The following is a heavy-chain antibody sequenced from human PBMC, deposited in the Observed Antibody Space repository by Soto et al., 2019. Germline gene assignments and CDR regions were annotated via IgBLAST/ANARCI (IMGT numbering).Heavy chain of an antibody. CDR3: GRESGETWDYEAS. V-gene: IGHV4-4*07. CDR2: LNTYGNT. D-gene: IGHD1-7*01. CDR1: GGSISSYR. Sequence: QVQLQESGPGLVRPSETLSLTCTVSGGSISSYRWSWIRQPAGKGLEWIGRLNTYGNTHYNPSLKSRVTVSVDTSRNQFFLTLRSVTAADSAVYRCGRESGETWDYEASWGQGTPVTVSS. J-gene: IGHJ5*02.